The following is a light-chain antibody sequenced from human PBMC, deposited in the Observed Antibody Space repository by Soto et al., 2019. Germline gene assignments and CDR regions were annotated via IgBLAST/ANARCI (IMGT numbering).Light chain of an antibody. CDR2: DNN. CDR3: GTWDSSLRGV. CDR1: SSNIGNNY. V-gene: IGLV1-51*01. Sequence: QSVLTQPPSVSAAPGQKVTISCSGSSSNIGNNYVSWYQQLPGTAPKLLIYDNNKRPSGIPDRFSGSKSGTSATLGITGLQTGDEADDYCGTWDSSLRGVFGGGTKLTVL. J-gene: IGLJ2*01.